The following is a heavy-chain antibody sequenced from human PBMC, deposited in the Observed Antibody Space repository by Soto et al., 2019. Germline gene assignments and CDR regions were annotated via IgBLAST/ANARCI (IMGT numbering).Heavy chain of an antibody. CDR3: ARKKLDDGYNFEY. V-gene: IGHV3-48*02. J-gene: IGHJ4*02. D-gene: IGHD3-22*01. CDR1: GFTFSSYS. CDR2: IGGSGTTI. Sequence: EVQLVESGGGLVQPGGSLRLSCAASGFTFSSYSMNWVRQAPGKGLEWVAYIGGSGTTILYADSVKGRFTIPRDNAKSSMYLQMNSLRDEDTAVHHCARKKLDDGYNFEYWGQGTLVTVSS.